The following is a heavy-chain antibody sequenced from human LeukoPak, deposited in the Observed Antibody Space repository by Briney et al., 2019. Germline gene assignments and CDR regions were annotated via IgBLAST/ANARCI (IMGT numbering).Heavy chain of an antibody. D-gene: IGHD6-19*01. V-gene: IGHV4-59*08. CDR1: GGTISSYS. CDR2: IHYSGST. J-gene: IGHJ4*02. Sequence: PSETLTLTCTASGGTISSYSWSWIRQPPGKGLEWIGYIHYSGSTNYNPSLESRVTISLDTSKNQFSLRLSSVTAADTAVYYCARHGTSAWDWGQGTLVTVSS. CDR3: ARHGTSAWD.